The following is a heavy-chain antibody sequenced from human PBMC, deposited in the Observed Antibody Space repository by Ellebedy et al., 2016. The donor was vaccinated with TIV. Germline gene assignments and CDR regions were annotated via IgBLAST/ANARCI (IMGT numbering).Heavy chain of an antibody. CDR3: ARHRGFYSGWTFDY. V-gene: IGHV6-1*01. J-gene: IGHJ4*02. CDR1: VHSVSSTTAA. D-gene: IGHD5-12*01. Sequence: SQTLSLTCVISVHSVSSTTAAWNWIRQSTSRGLEWLGRTYYMSKLYNNYAVSVEGRITISPDTSKNQSSLSLTSVTAADTALYFCARHRGFYSGWTFDYWGLGTLVTVSS. CDR2: TYYMSKLYN.